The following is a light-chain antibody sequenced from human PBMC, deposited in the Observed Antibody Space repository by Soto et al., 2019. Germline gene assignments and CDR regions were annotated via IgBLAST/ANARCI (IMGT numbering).Light chain of an antibody. CDR3: LQDFNYPWT. V-gene: IGKV1-6*01. Sequence: IQVTQSPSSLSASVGDRVTITCRASQDIRSDLGWYQQKPGKAPKLLIFATSTLQSGVPSRFSGTGSGTDFTLTISSLQPEDFATYYCLQDFNYPWTFGQGTKVDIK. CDR1: QDIRSD. CDR2: ATS. J-gene: IGKJ1*01.